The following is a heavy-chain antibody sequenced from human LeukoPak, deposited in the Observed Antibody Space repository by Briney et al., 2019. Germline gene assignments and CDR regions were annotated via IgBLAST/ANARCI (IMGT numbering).Heavy chain of an antibody. CDR3: ARVRRAVAGTVYYFDY. J-gene: IGHJ4*02. Sequence: ASLKVSCKASGYTFTGYYMHWVRQAPGQGLEWMGWINPNSGGTNYAQKFQGRVTMTRDTSISTAYMELSRLRSDDTAVYYCARVRRAVAGTVYYFDYWGQGTLVTVSS. CDR1: GYTFTGYY. CDR2: INPNSGGT. V-gene: IGHV1-2*02. D-gene: IGHD6-19*01.